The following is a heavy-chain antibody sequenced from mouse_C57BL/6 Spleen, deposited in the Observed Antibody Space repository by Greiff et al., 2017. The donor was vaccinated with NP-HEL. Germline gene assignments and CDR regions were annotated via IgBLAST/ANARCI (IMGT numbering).Heavy chain of an antibody. D-gene: IGHD1-1*01. V-gene: IGHV1-4*01. CDR3: ARNPYYYGIFDY. CDR2: INPSSGYT. Sequence: VQLQQSGAELARPGASVKMSCKASGYTFTSYTMHWVKQRPGQGLEWIGYINPSSGYTKYKQKFKDKATLTADKSSSTAYMQLSSLTSEDSAVYYCARNPYYYGIFDYWGQGTTLTVSS. CDR1: GYTFTSYT. J-gene: IGHJ2*01.